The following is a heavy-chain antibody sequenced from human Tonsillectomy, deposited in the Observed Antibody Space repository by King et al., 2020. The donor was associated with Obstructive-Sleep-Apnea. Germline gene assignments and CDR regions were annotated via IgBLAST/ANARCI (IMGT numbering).Heavy chain of an antibody. CDR3: ARVGYGDYGGYYFDY. V-gene: IGHV4-30-4*01. CDR2: IYYSGST. Sequence: VQLQESGPGLVKPSQTLSLTCTVSGGSISSGDYYWSWIRQPPGKGLEWIGYIYYSGSTYYNPSLKSRVTISVDTSKNQFSLELSSVTAADTAVYYCARVGYGDYGGYYFDYWGQGTLVTVSS. D-gene: IGHD4-17*01. J-gene: IGHJ4*02. CDR1: GGSISSGDYY.